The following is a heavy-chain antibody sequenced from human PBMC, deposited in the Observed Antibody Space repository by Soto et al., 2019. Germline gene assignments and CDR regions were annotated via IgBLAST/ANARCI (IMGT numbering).Heavy chain of an antibody. CDR3: ARHGDEQYCTNGLCYVGGYYYYYGMDV. D-gene: IGHD2-8*01. CDR2: IYYSGST. CDR1: GGSISSSSYY. V-gene: IGHV4-39*01. J-gene: IGHJ6*02. Sequence: SETLSLTCTVSGGSISSSSYYWGWIRQPPGKGLEWIGSIYYSGSTYYNPSLKSRVTISVDTSKNQFSLKLSSVTAADTAVYYCARHGDEQYCTNGLCYVGGYYYYYGMDVWGQGTTVTVSS.